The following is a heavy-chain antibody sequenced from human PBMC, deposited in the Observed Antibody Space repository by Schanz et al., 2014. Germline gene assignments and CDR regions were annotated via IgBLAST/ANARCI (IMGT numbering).Heavy chain of an antibody. J-gene: IGHJ4*02. Sequence: QVQLVQPGAEVKKPGASVKLSCKASGHTFTSYYLHWVRQAPGQGLEWMGWINVYNGDTKFAKTFQDRVTITADKSTSTAYMELSSLRSEDTAIYYCARDQGGLVGATPYFDYWGQGTLITVSS. CDR2: INVYNGDT. D-gene: IGHD1-26*01. CDR3: ARDQGGLVGATPYFDY. CDR1: GHTFTSYY. V-gene: IGHV1-2*02.